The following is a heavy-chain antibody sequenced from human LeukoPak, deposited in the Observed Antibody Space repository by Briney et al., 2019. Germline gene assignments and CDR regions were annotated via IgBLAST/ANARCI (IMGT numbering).Heavy chain of an antibody. J-gene: IGHJ5*02. CDR3: ARAPPRKYIAARRSWDNWFDP. CDR1: GGSFSGYY. Sequence: PSETLSLTCAVYGGSFSGYYWSWIRQPPGKGLEWIGEINHSGSTNYNPSLKSRVTISVDTSKNQFSLKLSSVTAADTAVYYCARAPPRKYIAARRSWDNWFDPWGQGTLVTVSS. D-gene: IGHD6-6*01. V-gene: IGHV4-34*01. CDR2: INHSGST.